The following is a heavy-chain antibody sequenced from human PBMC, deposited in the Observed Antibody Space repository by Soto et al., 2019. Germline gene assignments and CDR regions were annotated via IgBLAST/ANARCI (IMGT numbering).Heavy chain of an antibody. D-gene: IGHD3-22*01. Sequence: ASVKVSCKASGYTFTGYYMHWVRQAPGQGREWMGWINPNSGGTNYAQKFQGRVTMTRDTSISTAYMELSRLRSDDTAVYYCARVIYDSSGYDYWGQGTLVTVSS. CDR1: GYTFTGYY. CDR2: INPNSGGT. J-gene: IGHJ4*02. CDR3: ARVIYDSSGYDY. V-gene: IGHV1-2*02.